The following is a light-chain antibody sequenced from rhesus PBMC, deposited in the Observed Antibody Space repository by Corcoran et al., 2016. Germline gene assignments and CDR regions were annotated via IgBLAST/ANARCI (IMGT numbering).Light chain of an antibody. CDR2: SVS. V-gene: IGKV1-36*02. CDR3: LQDYITPYS. J-gene: IGKJ2*01. CDR1: QDIDGF. Sequence: DIQMTQSPSSLSASAGDRVTITCRASQDIDGFLSWYQQKPGKAPERLNYSVSNLESGVPSRFSGSGSGAEFTLTIRNLQPEDFGTYYCLQDYITPYSFGQGTKVEI.